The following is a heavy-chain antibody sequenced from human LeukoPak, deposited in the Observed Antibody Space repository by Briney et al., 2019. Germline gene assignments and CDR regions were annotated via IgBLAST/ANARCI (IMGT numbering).Heavy chain of an antibody. V-gene: IGHV1-69*13. Sequence: ASVKVSCKASGGTFSSYAISWVRQAPGQGLVWMGGIIPIFGTANYAQKFQGRVTITADESTSTAYMELSSLRSEDTAVYYCARDRHRDYDFWSGYYLRNAFDIWGQGTMVTVSS. CDR2: IIPIFGTA. CDR1: GGTFSSYA. CDR3: ARDRHRDYDFWSGYYLRNAFDI. D-gene: IGHD3-3*01. J-gene: IGHJ3*02.